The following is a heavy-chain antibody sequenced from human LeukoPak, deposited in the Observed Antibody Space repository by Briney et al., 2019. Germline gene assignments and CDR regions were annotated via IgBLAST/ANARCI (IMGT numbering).Heavy chain of an antibody. V-gene: IGHV1-18*01. CDR3: ARAGMVTAKMSFDP. D-gene: IGHD2-21*02. J-gene: IGHJ5*02. CDR2: ISAYNGNT. Sequence: ASVKVSCKASGYTFSSYGISWVRQAPGQGLEWMGWISAYNGNTNYAQKLQGRVTMTTDTSTSTAYMELRSLRSDDTAVYYCARAGMVTAKMSFDPWGQGTLVTVSS. CDR1: GYTFSSYG.